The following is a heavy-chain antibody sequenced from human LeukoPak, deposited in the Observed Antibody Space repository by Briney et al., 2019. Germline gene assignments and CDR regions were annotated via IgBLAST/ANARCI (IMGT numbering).Heavy chain of an antibody. J-gene: IGHJ4*02. V-gene: IGHV1-69*13. CDR2: IIPIIGTA. Sequence: ASVKVSCKASGGTFSSYLISWVRQAPGQGLEWMGGIIPIIGTADYTQKFQDRVTITADDSTSTAYMELRSLRSDDTAVYYCARDLPSGAAAGTEPGDWGQGTLVTVSS. CDR3: ARDLPSGAAAGTEPGD. D-gene: IGHD6-13*01. CDR1: GGTFSSYL.